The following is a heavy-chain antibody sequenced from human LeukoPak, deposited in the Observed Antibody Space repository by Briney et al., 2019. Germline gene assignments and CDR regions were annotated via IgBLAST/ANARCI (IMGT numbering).Heavy chain of an antibody. CDR1: GFTFDDYG. Sequence: GGSLRLSCAASGFTFDDYGMSWVRQAPGNGLEWVSGINWNGGSTGYADSVKGRFTISRDNAKNSLYLQMNSLRAEDTALYHCARVQGYCSGGSCYAEDYWGQGTLVTVSS. CDR2: INWNGGST. J-gene: IGHJ4*02. D-gene: IGHD2-15*01. V-gene: IGHV3-20*01. CDR3: ARVQGYCSGGSCYAEDY.